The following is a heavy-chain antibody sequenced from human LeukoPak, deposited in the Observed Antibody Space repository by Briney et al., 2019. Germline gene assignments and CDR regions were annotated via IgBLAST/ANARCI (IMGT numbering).Heavy chain of an antibody. Sequence: PSETLSLTCTVSGGSISSYYWSWIRQPPGKGLEWIGEINHSGSTNYNPSLKSRVTISVDTSKNQFSLKLSSVTAADTAVYYCARYALEHVVVVRNAFDIWAKGQWSPSLQ. J-gene: IGHJ3*02. D-gene: IGHD3-22*01. V-gene: IGHV4-34*01. CDR2: INHSGST. CDR3: ARYALEHVVVVRNAFDI. CDR1: GGSISSYY.